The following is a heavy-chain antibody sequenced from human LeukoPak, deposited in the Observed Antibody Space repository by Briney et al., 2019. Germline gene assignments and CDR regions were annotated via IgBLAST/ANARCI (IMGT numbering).Heavy chain of an antibody. CDR3: ARDRAVSWFDS. J-gene: IGHJ5*01. Sequence: PGRSLRLSCAASGFTFSSYAMHWVRQAPGKGLEWVTFISLDGSKKSYADSVKGRFTFSRDDSKNTLYLEMNSLRAEDTAVYYCARDRAVSWFDSWGLGTLVTVSS. CDR2: ISLDGSKK. V-gene: IGHV3-30*04. CDR1: GFTFSSYA. D-gene: IGHD3-10*01.